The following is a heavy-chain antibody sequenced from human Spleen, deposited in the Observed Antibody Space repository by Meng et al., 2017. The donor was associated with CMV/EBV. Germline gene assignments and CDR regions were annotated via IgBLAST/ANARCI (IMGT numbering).Heavy chain of an antibody. CDR2: IYTSGST. J-gene: IGHJ3*02. D-gene: IGHD1-26*01. V-gene: IGHV4-39*07. CDR1: GGGSISTGSYY. Sequence: SETLSLTCTISGGGSISTGSYYWVWIRQPPGQGLEWIATIYTSGSTYYNPSLRSRVTISVDTSKTQFSLRMNSVTAADTALYFCARDSGTYSSDAFDIWGRGTMVTVSS. CDR3: ARDSGTYSSDAFDI.